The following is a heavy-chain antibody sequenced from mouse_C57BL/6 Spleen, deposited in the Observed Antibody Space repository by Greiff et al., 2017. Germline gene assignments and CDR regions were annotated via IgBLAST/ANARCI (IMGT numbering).Heavy chain of an antibody. CDR3: ATTVVAPGFAY. J-gene: IGHJ3*01. CDR1: GYTFTSYW. CDR2: IDPSDSAT. Sequence: VQLQQPGAELVKPGASVKLSCKASGYTFTSYWMQWVKQRPGQGLAWIGEIDPSDSATNYNQKFKGKATLTVDTSSSTAYMQLSSLTSADSAVYYCATTVVAPGFAYWGQGTLVTVSA. V-gene: IGHV1-50*01. D-gene: IGHD1-1*01.